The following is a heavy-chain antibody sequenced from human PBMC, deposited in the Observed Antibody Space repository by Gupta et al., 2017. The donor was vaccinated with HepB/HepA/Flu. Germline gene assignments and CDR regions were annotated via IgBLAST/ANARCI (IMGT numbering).Heavy chain of an antibody. D-gene: IGHD3-9*01. CDR3: AKDPNYDILTGYYLD. V-gene: IGHV3-30*18. Sequence: QVQLVESGGGVVQPGRSLRLSCAASGFTFSSYGMHWVRQAPGKGLEWLAVISYDGSNKYYADSVKGRFTISRDNSKNTLYLQMNSLRAEDTAVYYCAKDPNYDILTGYYLDWGHGTLVTVSS. CDR2: ISYDGSNK. J-gene: IGHJ4*01. CDR1: GFTFSSYG.